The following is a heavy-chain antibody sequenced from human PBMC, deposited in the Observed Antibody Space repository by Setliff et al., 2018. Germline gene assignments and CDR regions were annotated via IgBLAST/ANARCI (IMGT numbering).Heavy chain of an antibody. CDR2: IRDKGNSYAT. V-gene: IGHV3-73*01. CDR1: GFSFSGSA. CDR3: TTDRGFSEWPLYGSLVSHYYGMDV. D-gene: IGHD3-3*01. Sequence: GGSLRLSCAASGFSFSGSAIHWVRQASGKGLEWVGRIRDKGNSYATAYAASVKGRFTISRDDSTNTAYLQMNSLKTEDTGVYYCTTDRGFSEWPLYGSLVSHYYGMDVWGQGTTVTVSS. J-gene: IGHJ6*02.